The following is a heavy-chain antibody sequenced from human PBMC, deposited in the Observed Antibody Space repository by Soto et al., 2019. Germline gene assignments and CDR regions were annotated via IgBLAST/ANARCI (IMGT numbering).Heavy chain of an antibody. Sequence: GGSLRLSCAASGFTFSSYSMNWVRQAPGKGLEWVSSISSSSSYIYYADPVKGRFTISRDNAKNSLYLQMNSLRAEDTAVYYCAIRLVAGSLDYCGQGTLVTVSS. V-gene: IGHV3-21*01. CDR2: ISSSSSYI. CDR3: AIRLVAGSLDY. J-gene: IGHJ4*02. CDR1: GFTFSSYS. D-gene: IGHD6-19*01.